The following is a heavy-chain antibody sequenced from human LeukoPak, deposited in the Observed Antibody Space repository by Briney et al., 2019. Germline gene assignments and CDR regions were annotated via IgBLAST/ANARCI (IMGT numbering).Heavy chain of an antibody. Sequence: PSETLSLTCTVSGGSISSSNYYWGWIRQPPGKGLEWIGSIYYSGSTYYNPSLKSRVTISVDTSKNQFSLKLSSVTAADTAVYYCARLDGYCSGGSCYSVSFVDPWGQGTPVTVSS. J-gene: IGHJ5*02. CDR1: GGSISSSNYY. CDR2: IYYSGST. D-gene: IGHD2-15*01. V-gene: IGHV4-39*01. CDR3: ARLDGYCSGGSCYSVSFVDP.